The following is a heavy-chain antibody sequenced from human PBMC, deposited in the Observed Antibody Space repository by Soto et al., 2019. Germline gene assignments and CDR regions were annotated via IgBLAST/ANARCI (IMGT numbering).Heavy chain of an antibody. CDR2: INHSGST. D-gene: IGHD2-8*01. Sequence: LSLTCAVYGGSFSGYYWSWIRQPPGKGLEWIGEINHSGSTNYNPSLKSRVTISVDTSKNQFSLKLSSVTAADTAVYYCARTTPRYCTNGVCYTLSYFGYWGQGTLVTVSS. CDR1: GGSFSGYY. J-gene: IGHJ4*02. CDR3: ARTTPRYCTNGVCYTLSYFGY. V-gene: IGHV4-34*01.